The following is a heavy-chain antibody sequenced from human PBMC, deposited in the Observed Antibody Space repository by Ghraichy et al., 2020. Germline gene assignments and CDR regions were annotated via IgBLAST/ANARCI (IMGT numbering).Heavy chain of an antibody. Sequence: GESLNISCAASGFTVSSNYMSWVRQAPGKGLEWVSVIYSGGSTYYADSVKGRFTISRDNSKNTLYLQMNSLRAEDTAVYYCARDPGIFDSSGYYWNYWGQGTLVTVSS. CDR2: IYSGGST. CDR3: ARDPGIFDSSGYYWNY. J-gene: IGHJ4*02. V-gene: IGHV3-66*01. D-gene: IGHD3-22*01. CDR1: GFTVSSNY.